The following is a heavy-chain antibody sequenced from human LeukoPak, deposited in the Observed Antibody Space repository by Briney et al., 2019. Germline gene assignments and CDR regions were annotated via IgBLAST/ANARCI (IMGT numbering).Heavy chain of an antibody. Sequence: PGGSLRLSCAASRFTFSSYEMNWVRRAPGKGLESVAYISSSGSITYYADPVKGRFTISRDNANNFLSLLMNSLRAEDTAVYCCARDKASPFTYYGMDVWGQGTTVTVSS. V-gene: IGHV3-48*03. J-gene: IGHJ6*02. CDR1: RFTFSSYE. CDR3: ARDKASPFTYYGMDV. CDR2: ISSSGSIT. D-gene: IGHD6-6*01.